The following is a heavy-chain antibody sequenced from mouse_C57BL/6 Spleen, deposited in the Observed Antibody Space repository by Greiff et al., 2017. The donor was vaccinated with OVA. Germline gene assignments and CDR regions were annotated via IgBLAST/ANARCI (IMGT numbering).Heavy chain of an antibody. D-gene: IGHD4-1*01. CDR3: ARSGTSYAMDY. CDR1: GYAFSSSW. Sequence: QVQLKESGPELVKPGASVKISCKASGYAFSSSWMNWVKQRPGKGLEWIGRIYPGDGDTNYNGKFKGKATLTAAKSSSTSYMQLSSLTSESSAVYFCARSGTSYAMDYWGQGTSVTVAS. CDR2: IYPGDGDT. J-gene: IGHJ4*01. V-gene: IGHV1-82*01.